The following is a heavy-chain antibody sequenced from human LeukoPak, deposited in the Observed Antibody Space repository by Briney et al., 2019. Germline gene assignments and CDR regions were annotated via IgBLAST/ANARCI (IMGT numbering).Heavy chain of an antibody. V-gene: IGHV3-53*01. Sequence: GGSLRLSCVASGFTVSSNYMSWVRQAPGKGLEWVSVIYSGGSTYYADSVKGRFTISRDNSKNTLYLQMNSLRAEDTAVYYCAREGIADSSGYYHGFGYWGQGTLVTVSS. CDR2: IYSGGST. J-gene: IGHJ4*02. CDR1: GFTVSSNY. D-gene: IGHD3-22*01. CDR3: AREGIADSSGYYHGFGY.